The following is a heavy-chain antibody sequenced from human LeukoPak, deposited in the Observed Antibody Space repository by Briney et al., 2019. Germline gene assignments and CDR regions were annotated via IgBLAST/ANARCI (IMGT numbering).Heavy chain of an antibody. CDR2: INPSGDST. CDR1: GYTFTSNH. Sequence: ASVKVSCKASGYTFTSNHIHCVRQAPGQGLEWMGVINPSGDSTSYAQKFQGRVTMTEDTSTDTAYMELSSLRSEDTAVYYCATGYYYGSGSYYPPPYWGQGTLVTVSS. J-gene: IGHJ4*02. V-gene: IGHV1-46*01. D-gene: IGHD3-10*01. CDR3: ATGYYYGSGSYYPPPY.